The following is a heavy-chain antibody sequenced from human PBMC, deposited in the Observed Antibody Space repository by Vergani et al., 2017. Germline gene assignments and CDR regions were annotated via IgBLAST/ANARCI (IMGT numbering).Heavy chain of an antibody. CDR1: GGSFSDYY. V-gene: IGHV4-34*01. CDR2: VNHGGST. D-gene: IGHD3-16*02. CDR3: ASIGRAPTRRNPPPDY. J-gene: IGHJ4*02. Sequence: QVQLQEWGAGLLKTSETLSLTCGVSGGSFSDYYWSLIRQAPGMGLEWIGEVNHGGSTNYNPSLKSRVSISVDTSKNQFSLQLTSVTAADSALYFCASIGRAPTRRNPPPDYWGQGILVTVSS.